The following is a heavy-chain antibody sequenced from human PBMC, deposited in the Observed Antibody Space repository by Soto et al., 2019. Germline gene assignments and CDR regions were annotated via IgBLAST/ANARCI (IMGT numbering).Heavy chain of an antibody. Sequence: QVQLVQSGAEVKKPGASVKVSCKASGYTFTSYAMHWVRQAPGQRLEWMGWINAGNGNTKYSQKFQGRVTITRDTSASTAYMELSSLRSEDTAVYYCARGTGTDYDFWSALPGGWFDPWGQGTLVTVSS. CDR1: GYTFTSYA. J-gene: IGHJ5*02. CDR3: ARGTGTDYDFWSALPGGWFDP. CDR2: INAGNGNT. D-gene: IGHD3-3*01. V-gene: IGHV1-3*01.